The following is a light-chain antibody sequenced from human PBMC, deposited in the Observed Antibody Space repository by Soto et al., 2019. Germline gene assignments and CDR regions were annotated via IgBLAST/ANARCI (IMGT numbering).Light chain of an antibody. Sequence: DIQMTQSPSILSASVGDRVTITCRSSQTITNWLAWYQQKPGKAPRLLIYDASSLESGVPSRFSGSGSGTDFTLTISSLQPEDFATYFCQQLNSYPITFGQGTRLEIK. CDR2: DAS. CDR3: QQLNSYPIT. J-gene: IGKJ5*01. V-gene: IGKV1-5*01. CDR1: QTITNW.